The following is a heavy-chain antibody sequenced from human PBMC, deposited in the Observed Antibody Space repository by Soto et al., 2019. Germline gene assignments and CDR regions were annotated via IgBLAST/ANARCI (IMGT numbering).Heavy chain of an antibody. Sequence: GESPKTSWKCPGYSFTSYLLALVRQMPGKGLGWRSIIYPGDCDTRYSPSFQGQVTISADKSISTAYLQWSSLKASDTAMYYCAKAAQYSRYYFDYWGQGTLVTVSS. J-gene: IGHJ4*02. CDR2: IYPGDCDT. CDR1: GYSFTSYL. CDR3: AKAAQYSRYYFDY. D-gene: IGHD3-22*01. V-gene: IGHV5-51*01.